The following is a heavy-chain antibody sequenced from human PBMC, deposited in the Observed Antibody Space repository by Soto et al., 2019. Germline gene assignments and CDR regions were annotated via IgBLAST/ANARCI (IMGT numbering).Heavy chain of an antibody. CDR2: ISSSSSYI. D-gene: IGHD7-27*01. CDR3: ARVRQLGNYYCYYMDV. V-gene: IGHV3-21*01. CDR1: GFTFSSYS. J-gene: IGHJ6*03. Sequence: GGSLRLSCAASGFTFSSYSMNWVRRAPGKGLEWVSSISSSSSYIYYADSVKGRFTISRDNAKNSLYLQMTSLRAEDTAVYYCARVRQLGNYYCYYMDVWGKGTTFTVSS.